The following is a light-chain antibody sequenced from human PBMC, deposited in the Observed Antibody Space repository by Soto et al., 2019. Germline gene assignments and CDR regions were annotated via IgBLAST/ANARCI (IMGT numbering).Light chain of an antibody. V-gene: IGKV4-1*01. CDR1: QSVLYISNNKNY. CDR2: WAS. CDR3: QQYYSTPTWT. J-gene: IGKJ1*01. Sequence: DIVMTQSPDSLAVSLGERATINCKSSQSVLYISNNKNYLAWYQQKPGQPPKLLIYWASTRESGVPDRFSGRGSGTDFTLTISSLQAEDVAVYYCQQYYSTPTWTFGQGTKVEIK.